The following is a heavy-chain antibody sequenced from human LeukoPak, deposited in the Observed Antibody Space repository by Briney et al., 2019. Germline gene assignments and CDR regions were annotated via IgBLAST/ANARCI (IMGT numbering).Heavy chain of an antibody. CDR2: IYYSGGT. J-gene: IGHJ6*03. V-gene: IGHV4-59*01. D-gene: IGHD1-1*01. CDR1: GGSISSYY. Sequence: PSETLSLTCTVSGGSISSYYWSWIRQPPGKGLEWIGYIYYSGGTNYNPSLKSRVTISVDTSKNQFSLKLSSVTAADTAVYYCARDPSERYYYYMDVWGKGTTVTVSS. CDR3: ARDPSERYYYYMDV.